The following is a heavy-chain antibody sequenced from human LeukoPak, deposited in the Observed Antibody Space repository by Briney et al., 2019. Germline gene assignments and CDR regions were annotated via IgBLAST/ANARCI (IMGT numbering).Heavy chain of an antibody. J-gene: IGHJ4*02. D-gene: IGHD3-22*01. V-gene: IGHV1-8*03. Sequence: GASVKVSCKASGYTFTSYDINWVRQATGQGLEWMGWMNPNSGNTGYAQKFQGRVTITRNTSISTAYMELSSLRSEDTAVYYCARDLRYYYDSSGYYYEVDYWGQGTLVTVSS. CDR1: GYTFTSYD. CDR2: MNPNSGNT. CDR3: ARDLRYYYDSSGYYYEVDY.